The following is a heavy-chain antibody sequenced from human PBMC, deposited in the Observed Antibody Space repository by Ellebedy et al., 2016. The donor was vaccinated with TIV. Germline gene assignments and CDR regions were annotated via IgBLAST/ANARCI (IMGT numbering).Heavy chain of an antibody. V-gene: IGHV3-23*01. CDR2: ISASGHRT. CDR3: AKARRGDYVIFGLDV. J-gene: IGHJ6*02. D-gene: IGHD4-17*01. Sequence: PGGSLRLSCVASGFTFNSYVMSWVRQAPGKGLEWVSAISASGHRTFYADSVKGRFTISRDNSKNTLLLQMYSLRVDDTAVYYCAKARRGDYVIFGLDVWGQGTTVPVPS. CDR1: GFTFNSYV.